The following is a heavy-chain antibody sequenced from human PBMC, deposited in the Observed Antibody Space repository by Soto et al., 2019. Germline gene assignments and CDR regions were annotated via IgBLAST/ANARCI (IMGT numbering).Heavy chain of an antibody. J-gene: IGHJ4*02. CDR2: VYYTGST. CDR3: VRRFKESSGWYADY. CDR1: SDSIRAYC. V-gene: IGHV4-59*08. D-gene: IGHD6-19*01. Sequence: SETLSLTCTIYSDSIRAYCWNWIRQPPRKGLEWIGNVYYTGSTNSGNTNYNPSLKSRVTISLDTSKNQFSLKLSSVTAADTAVYYCVRRFKESSGWYADYWGQGTLVTVSS.